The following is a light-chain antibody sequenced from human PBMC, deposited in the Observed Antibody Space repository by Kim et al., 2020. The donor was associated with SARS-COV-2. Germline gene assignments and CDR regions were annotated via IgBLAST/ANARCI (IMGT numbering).Light chain of an antibody. J-gene: IGLJ2*01. CDR2: RNN. Sequence: QGVTISCSGSSSNIGSNYVYWYQQLPGTAPNLLVYRNNQRPSGVPDRFSGSKSGTSASLAISGLRSEDEADYYCAAWDDSLSGPVFGGGTQLTVL. CDR1: SSNIGSNY. V-gene: IGLV1-47*01. CDR3: AAWDDSLSGPV.